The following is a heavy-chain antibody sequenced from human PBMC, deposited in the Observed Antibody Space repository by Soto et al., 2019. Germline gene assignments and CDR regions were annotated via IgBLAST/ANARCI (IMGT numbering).Heavy chain of an antibody. D-gene: IGHD6-13*01. CDR1: GFTFNTFA. Sequence: ESGGGVVQPGRSLRLSCVASGFTFNTFAMHWVRQAPGKGLEWVAVISFDGSQKYYADSVQGRFDISRDNSKNTLSLQIRTLRTEDTAVYYCAKDLTRSWPYTIKNYFFYALDAWGQGTTVTVSS. CDR3: AKDLTRSWPYTIKNYFFYALDA. J-gene: IGHJ6*02. CDR2: ISFDGSQK. V-gene: IGHV3-30*18.